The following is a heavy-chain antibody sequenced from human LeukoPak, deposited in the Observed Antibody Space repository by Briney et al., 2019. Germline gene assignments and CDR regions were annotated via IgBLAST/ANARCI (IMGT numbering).Heavy chain of an antibody. Sequence: ASVKDSCKASGGTFSSYAISWVRQAPGQGLEWMGGIIPIFGTANYAQKFQGRVTITTDESTSTAYMELSSLRSEDTAVYYCARDDSSGYYYNWFDPWGQGTLVTVSS. CDR2: IIPIFGTA. V-gene: IGHV1-69*05. D-gene: IGHD3-22*01. CDR1: GGTFSSYA. CDR3: ARDDSSGYYYNWFDP. J-gene: IGHJ5*02.